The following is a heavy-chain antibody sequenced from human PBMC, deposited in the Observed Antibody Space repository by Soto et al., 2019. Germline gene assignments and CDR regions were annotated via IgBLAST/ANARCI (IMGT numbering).Heavy chain of an antibody. V-gene: IGHV3-23*01. J-gene: IGHJ5*01. CDR2: ITGSGDST. CDR1: AFSVSTYV. CDR3: ANDGGGSAMFGY. Sequence: PGGSLRRACAASAFSVSTYVMSWVRQAPGQGLEWVSTITGSGDSTYYADSVKGRFTISRDNSKNTLYLQMNSLRAEDTAVYYCANDGGGSAMFGYWAHGTLVTVSS. D-gene: IGHD3-16*01.